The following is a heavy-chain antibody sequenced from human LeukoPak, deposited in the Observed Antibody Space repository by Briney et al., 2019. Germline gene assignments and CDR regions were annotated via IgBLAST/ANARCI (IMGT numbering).Heavy chain of an antibody. CDR1: GGSISSSSYY. D-gene: IGHD6-13*01. CDR3: ARQHPAAAGII. J-gene: IGHJ4*02. CDR2: IYYSGST. V-gene: IGHV4-39*01. Sequence: PSETLSLTCTVSGGSISSSSYYWGWVRQPPGKGLEWIGSIYYSGSTYYNPSLKSRVTISVDTSKNQFSLKLSSVTAADTAVYYCARQHPAAAGIIWGQGTLVTVSS.